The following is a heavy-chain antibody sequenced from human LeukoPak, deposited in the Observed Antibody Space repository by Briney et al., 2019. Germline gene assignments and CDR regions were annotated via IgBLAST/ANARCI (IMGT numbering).Heavy chain of an antibody. D-gene: IGHD3-22*01. CDR2: ISYDGSNK. CDR3: ARDKNYYDSSGYTSLDY. V-gene: IGHV3-30-3*01. J-gene: IGHJ4*02. CDR1: GFTFSSYA. Sequence: GGSLRLSCAASGFTFSSYAMHWVRQAPGKGLEWVAVISYDGSNKYYADSVKGRFTISRDNSKNTLYLQMNSLRAEDTAVYYCARDKNYYDSSGYTSLDYWGQGTLVTVSS.